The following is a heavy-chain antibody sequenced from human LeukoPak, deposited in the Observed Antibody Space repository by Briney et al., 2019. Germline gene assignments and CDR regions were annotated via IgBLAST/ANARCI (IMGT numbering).Heavy chain of an antibody. Sequence: SGTLSLTCAVSGGAISSANWWSWARQPPGKGLEWIGEIFHSGNTNYNPSLKSRVTISVDKSKNQFSLKLTSVTAADTAVYYCARESCTSSSCYAHYYYGMDVWGKGTTVTVSS. J-gene: IGHJ6*04. V-gene: IGHV4-4*02. CDR1: GGAISSANW. CDR2: IFHSGNT. CDR3: ARESCTSSSCYAHYYYGMDV. D-gene: IGHD2-2*01.